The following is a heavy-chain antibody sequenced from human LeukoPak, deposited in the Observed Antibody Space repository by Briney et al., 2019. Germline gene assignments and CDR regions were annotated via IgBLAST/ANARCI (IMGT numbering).Heavy chain of an antibody. CDR2: ITPMFGTP. Sequence: RASVKVSCKNSGGTFSRHAFSWVRQAPGQGPEWMGGITPMFGTPKNAQKFQGRVTLSADESATTVYMELTNLRLEDTAVYYCARWAAPRESGGDFWSGPFDYWGQGTLVTVSS. CDR1: GGTFSRHA. V-gene: IGHV1-69*13. D-gene: IGHD3-3*01. CDR3: ARWAAPRESGGDFWSGPFDY. J-gene: IGHJ4*02.